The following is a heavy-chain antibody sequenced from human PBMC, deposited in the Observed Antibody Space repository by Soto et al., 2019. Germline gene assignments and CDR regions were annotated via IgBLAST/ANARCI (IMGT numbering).Heavy chain of an antibody. CDR3: AKDRMRSDYGLDWYFDL. CDR2: ISGNGADT. D-gene: IGHD4-17*01. Sequence: HLLESGGGLEQPGGSLRLSCAASGLTFNDYALSWVRQAPGKGLEWVSAISGNGADTNYADSVRGRFTVSRDNSKNTMFLRMNNLGPEDTAIYYCAKDRMRSDYGLDWYFDLWGRGTLVTVSS. J-gene: IGHJ2*01. CDR1: GLTFNDYA. V-gene: IGHV3-23*01.